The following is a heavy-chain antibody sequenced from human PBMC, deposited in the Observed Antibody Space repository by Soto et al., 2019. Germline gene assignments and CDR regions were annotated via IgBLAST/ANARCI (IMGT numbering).Heavy chain of an antibody. Sequence: SETLPLTCTVSGGSISSYYWSWIRQPPGKGLEWIGYIYYSGSTNYNPSLKSRVTISVDTSKNQFSLKLSSVTAADTAVYYCARDKGDYGADYWGQGTLVTVS. J-gene: IGHJ4*02. D-gene: IGHD4-17*01. CDR2: IYYSGST. CDR3: ARDKGDYGADY. CDR1: GGSISSYY. V-gene: IGHV4-59*01.